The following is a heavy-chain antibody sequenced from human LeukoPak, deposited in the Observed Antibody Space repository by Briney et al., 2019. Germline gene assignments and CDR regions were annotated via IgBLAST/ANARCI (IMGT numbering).Heavy chain of an antibody. D-gene: IGHD1-7*01. Sequence: SETLSLTCAVYGGSFSGDYWSWIRQPPGKGLEWIGEINHSGSTNYNPSLKSRVTISVDTSKNQFSLKLSSVTAADTAVYYCATAPYNWNYWNYFDYWGQGTLVTVSS. CDR2: INHSGST. J-gene: IGHJ4*02. CDR1: GGSFSGDY. V-gene: IGHV4-34*01. CDR3: ATAPYNWNYWNYFDY.